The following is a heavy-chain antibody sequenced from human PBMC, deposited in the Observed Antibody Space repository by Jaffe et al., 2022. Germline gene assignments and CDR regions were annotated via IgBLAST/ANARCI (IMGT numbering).Heavy chain of an antibody. CDR3: ARDQYGDYAKKTPSWFDP. CDR1: GFTFSSYS. D-gene: IGHD4-17*01. J-gene: IGHJ5*02. V-gene: IGHV3-48*01. CDR2: ISSSSSTI. Sequence: EVQLVESGGGLVQPGGSLRLSCAASGFTFSSYSMNWVRQAPGKGLEWVSYISSSSSTIYYADSVKGRFTISRDNAKNSLYLQMNSLRAEDTAVYYCARDQYGDYAKKTPSWFDPWGQGTLVTVSS.